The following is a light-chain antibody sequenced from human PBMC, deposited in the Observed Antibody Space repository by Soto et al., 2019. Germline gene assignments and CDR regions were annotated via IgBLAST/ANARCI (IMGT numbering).Light chain of an antibody. CDR2: AAS. V-gene: IGKV1-39*01. CDR3: QQHFTTRT. J-gene: IGKJ1*01. Sequence: DIQMTQSPSSLSASVGDRVTITCRTSQNIYTSLNWYQQKPGKAPNLLIYAASTLQSGVLSRFSGSGSGTDFTLTISSLQPEDFATYYCQQHFTTRTFGQGTKVEIK. CDR1: QNIYTS.